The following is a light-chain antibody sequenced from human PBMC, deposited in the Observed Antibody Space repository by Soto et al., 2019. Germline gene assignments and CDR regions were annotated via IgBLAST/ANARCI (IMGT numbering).Light chain of an antibody. J-gene: IGLJ1*01. CDR1: SSDVGGYNY. CDR2: DVS. Sequence: HSDLTKPASGYGFPGQSITISCTRTSSDVGGYNYVSWYQQHPGKVPKLMIYDVSNRPSGVSNRFSGSKSGNTASLTISGLQAEDEADYYCSSYTSSSTYVFGTGTKVTVL. CDR3: SSYTSSSTYV. V-gene: IGLV2-14*01.